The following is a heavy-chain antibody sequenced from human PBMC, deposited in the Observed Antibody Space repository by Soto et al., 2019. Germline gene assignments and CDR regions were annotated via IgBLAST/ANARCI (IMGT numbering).Heavy chain of an antibody. D-gene: IGHD6-6*01. CDR1: GDSFTSYW. CDR2: INHTDSET. Sequence: VQSLKCSCKGSGDSFTSYWISWVRQMPGRGLEWMGIINHTDSETSYSPSFQGHVTISADRSTSTAFLQWSTLKASDTAMHYCVRRAEGRPGDGYYYVALDVWGQGTTVTVS. V-gene: IGHV5-51*01. CDR3: VRRAEGRPGDGYYYVALDV. J-gene: IGHJ6*02.